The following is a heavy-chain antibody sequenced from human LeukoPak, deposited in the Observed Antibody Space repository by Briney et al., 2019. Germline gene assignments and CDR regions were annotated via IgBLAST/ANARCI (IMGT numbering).Heavy chain of an antibody. J-gene: IGHJ4*02. CDR1: GFTFSSYW. D-gene: IGHD3-10*01. V-gene: IGHV3-7*05. CDR3: ARHGSYHFDY. CDR2: IKQDGSEK. Sequence: SGGSLRLSCATSGFTFSSYWMGWVSQAPGKGLGWVANIKQDGSEKYYVDSVKGRFTISRDNAKNSLYLQMNSLRAEDTAVYYCARHGSYHFDYWGQGTLVTVSS.